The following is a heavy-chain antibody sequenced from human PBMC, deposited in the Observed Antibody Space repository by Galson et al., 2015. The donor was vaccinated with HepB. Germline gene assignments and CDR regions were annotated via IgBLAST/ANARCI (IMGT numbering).Heavy chain of an antibody. CDR3: ARAPPSKWPRNKPGWFDP. V-gene: IGHV1-46*01. CDR1: GYTFTSYY. CDR2: INPSGGST. D-gene: IGHD5-12*01. J-gene: IGHJ5*02. Sequence: SVKVSCKASGYTFTSYYMHWVRQAPGQGLEWMGIINPSGGSTSYAQKFQGRVTMTRDTSTSTVYMELSSLRSEDTAVYYCARAPPSKWPRNKPGWFDPWGQGTLVTVSS.